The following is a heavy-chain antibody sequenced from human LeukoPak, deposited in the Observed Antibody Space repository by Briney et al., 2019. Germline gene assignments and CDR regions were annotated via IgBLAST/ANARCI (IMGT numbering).Heavy chain of an antibody. CDR1: GFTFSNFA. CDR2: IGTGGGT. J-gene: IGHJ4*02. CDR3: AKTYNGKYEF. D-gene: IGHD1-14*01. Sequence: GGSLRLSCVASGFTFSNFAMSWVRQAPGKGLEWVSSIGTGGGTYYADSVKGRFTISRENSANTLNLQMNSLRAEDTAKYYCAKTYNGKYEFWGQGTLVTVST. V-gene: IGHV3-23*01.